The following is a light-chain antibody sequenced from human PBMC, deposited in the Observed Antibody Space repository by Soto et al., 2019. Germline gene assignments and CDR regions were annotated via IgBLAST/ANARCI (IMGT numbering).Light chain of an antibody. J-gene: IGKJ1*01. CDR2: DVS. CDR3: QQYNAWPRT. CDR1: QSINAW. Sequence: DIHMTQAPSTLSASVGDRVTITCRASQSINAWLAWYQQKPGKAPKLLIYDVSTLASGVPSRFSGSASGTEFTLTISNLESEDFAVYYCQQYNAWPRTFGQGTKVDIK. V-gene: IGKV1-5*01.